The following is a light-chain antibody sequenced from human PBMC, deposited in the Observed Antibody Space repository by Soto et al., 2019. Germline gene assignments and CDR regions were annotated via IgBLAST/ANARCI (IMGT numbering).Light chain of an antibody. V-gene: IGLV3-21*04. CDR3: QLWDSSSDQEI. CDR1: NIGSKS. J-gene: IGLJ1*01. CDR2: YDS. Sequence: SYELTQPPSVSVAPGKTARITCGGNNIGSKSVHWYQQKPGQAPVLVIYYDSDRPSGIPERFSGSNSGNTATLTISRVEAGDEADYYCQLWDSSSDQEIFGTGTKVTVL.